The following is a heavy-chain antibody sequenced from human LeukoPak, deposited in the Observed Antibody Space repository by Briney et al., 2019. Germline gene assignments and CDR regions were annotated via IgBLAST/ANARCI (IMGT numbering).Heavy chain of an antibody. CDR1: GGSFSGYY. J-gene: IGHJ3*02. V-gene: IGHV4-30-4*08. CDR3: ARDPLGAQMGVAFDI. Sequence: PSETLSLTCAVYGGSFSGYYWSWIRQPPGKGLEWIGYIYYSGSTYYNPSLKSRVTISVDTSKNQFSLKLSSVTAADTAVYYCARDPLGAQMGVAFDIWGQGTMVTVSS. CDR2: IYYSGST. D-gene: IGHD3-16*01.